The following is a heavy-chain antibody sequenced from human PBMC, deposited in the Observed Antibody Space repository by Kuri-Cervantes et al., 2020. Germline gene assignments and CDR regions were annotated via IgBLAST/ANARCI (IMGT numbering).Heavy chain of an antibody. CDR2: MNPNSGNT. CDR1: AYTFTSYD. Sequence: ASVKVSCKASAYTFTSYDINWVRQATGQGPEWMGWMNPNSGNTGYAQKFQGRVSMTRNTSISTAYMELSSLRSEDTAVYYCAREDIVAVPAAILGYGGMDVWGQGTTVTVSS. J-gene: IGHJ6*02. V-gene: IGHV1-8*01. CDR3: AREDIVAVPAAILGYGGMDV. D-gene: IGHD2-2*02.